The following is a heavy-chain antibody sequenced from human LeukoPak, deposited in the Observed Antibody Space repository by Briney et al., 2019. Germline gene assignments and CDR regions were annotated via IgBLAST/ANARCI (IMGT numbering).Heavy chain of an antibody. Sequence: PSETLSLTCAVSGGSISSGGYSWSWIRQPPGKGLEWIGYIYHSGSTYYNPSLKSRVTISVDRSKNQFSLKLSSVTAADTAVYYCAREALPGPDAFDIWGQGTMVTVSS. V-gene: IGHV4-30-2*01. CDR1: GGSISSGGYS. J-gene: IGHJ3*02. D-gene: IGHD7-27*01. CDR2: IYHSGST. CDR3: AREALPGPDAFDI.